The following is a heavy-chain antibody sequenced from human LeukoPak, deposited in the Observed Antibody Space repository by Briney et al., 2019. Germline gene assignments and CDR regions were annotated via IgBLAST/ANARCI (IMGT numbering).Heavy chain of an antibody. Sequence: VASVNVSCKASGYTFTGYYIHWVRQAPGQGLVWMAWINPNSGVTNHAQKFQGSVTITRDTYIKTAYLDLNDLRSDHSAVYYCARSLPDYYYYMDVWGKGTKVTVSS. CDR1: GYTFTGYY. V-gene: IGHV1-2*02. J-gene: IGHJ6*03. CDR3: ARSLPDYYYYMDV. CDR2: INPNSGVT.